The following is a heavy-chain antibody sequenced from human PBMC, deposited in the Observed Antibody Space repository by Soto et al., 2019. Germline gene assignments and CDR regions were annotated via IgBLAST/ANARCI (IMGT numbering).Heavy chain of an antibody. CDR3: AREGGTYYSFDY. CDR1: GFTFNKYA. V-gene: IGHV3-21*01. D-gene: IGHD1-26*01. CDR2: ISGDTIYI. J-gene: IGHJ4*02. Sequence: VGSLRLSGAASGFTFNKYAMNWVRQAPGKGLEWVSSISGDTIYIHYADSLKGRFIISRDNAKNSLSLQMNSLRAEDTAVYFCAREGGTYYSFDYWGQGTLVTVSS.